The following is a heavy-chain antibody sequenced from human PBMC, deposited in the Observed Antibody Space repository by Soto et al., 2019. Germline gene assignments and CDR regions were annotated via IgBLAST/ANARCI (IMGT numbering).Heavy chain of an antibody. V-gene: IGHV5-10-1*01. Sequence: GESLKISCKGSGYSFTSYWISWVRQMPGKGLEWMGRIDPSDSYTNYSPSFQGHVTISADKSISTAYLQWSSLKASDTAMYYCARLTDYYDSSGPSTPVDYWGQGTLVTVSS. CDR1: GYSFTSYW. J-gene: IGHJ4*02. CDR2: IDPSDSYT. D-gene: IGHD3-22*01. CDR3: ARLTDYYDSSGPSTPVDY.